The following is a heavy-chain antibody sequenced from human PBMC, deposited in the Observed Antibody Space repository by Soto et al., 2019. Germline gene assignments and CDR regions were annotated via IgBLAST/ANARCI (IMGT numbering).Heavy chain of an antibody. J-gene: IGHJ4*02. CDR2: ISYDGSNK. D-gene: IGHD2-2*01. V-gene: IGHV3-30*18. Sequence: QVQLVESGGGVVQPGRSLRLSCAASGFTFSSYGMHWVRQAPGKGLEWVAVISYDGSNKYYADSVKGRFTISRDNSKNTLYLQMNSLRAEDTAVYYCAKDLASTSWDGWGQGTLVTVSS. CDR3: AKDLASTSWDG. CDR1: GFTFSSYG.